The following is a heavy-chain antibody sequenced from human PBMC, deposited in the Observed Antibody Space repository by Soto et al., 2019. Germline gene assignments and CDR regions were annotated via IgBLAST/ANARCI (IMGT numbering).Heavy chain of an antibody. CDR1: VFTVSSYG. J-gene: IGHJ4*02. D-gene: IGHD1-1*01. V-gene: IGHV3-30*18. CDR3: AKDFLQGKLEFPDDY. CDR2: ISYDGSNK. Sequence: GSLRLSCAASVFTVSSYGMHWVRQAPGKGLEWVAVISYDGSNKYYADSVKGRFTISRDNSKNTLYLQMNSLRAEDTAVYYCAKDFLQGKLEFPDDYWGQGTLVTVSS.